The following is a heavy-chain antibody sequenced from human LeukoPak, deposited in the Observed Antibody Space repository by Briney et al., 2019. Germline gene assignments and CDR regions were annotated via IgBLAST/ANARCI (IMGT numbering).Heavy chain of an antibody. V-gene: IGHV1-18*01. CDR1: GYTFNRYG. CDR3: ARDFSNTSGFKVVIDY. J-gene: IGHJ4*02. D-gene: IGHD3-22*01. Sequence: ASVMVSCKASGYTFNRYGISWVRQAPRQGPEWMGWISCYNGNKKFEQKFQGRFTMTTDASASTAYMELRSLTSDDTAVYYCARDFSNTSGFKVVIDYWGQGTSVTVSS. CDR2: ISCYNGNK.